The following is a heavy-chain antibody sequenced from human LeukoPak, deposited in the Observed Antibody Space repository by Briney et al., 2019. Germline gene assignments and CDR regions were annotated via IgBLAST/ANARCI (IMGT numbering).Heavy chain of an antibody. CDR2: SYWNDDK. Sequence: SGPTLVILPQTLTLPCTFSGLSLSTSGGGVGWIRGPPGKALEWLALSYWNDDKRYIPSLKSRLTITKDTSKNQVVLTMTNMDPVDTATYYCAHSSDIIDYWGQGTLVTVSS. D-gene: IGHD3-9*01. V-gene: IGHV2-5*01. CDR3: AHSSDIIDY. CDR1: GLSLSTSGGG. J-gene: IGHJ4*02.